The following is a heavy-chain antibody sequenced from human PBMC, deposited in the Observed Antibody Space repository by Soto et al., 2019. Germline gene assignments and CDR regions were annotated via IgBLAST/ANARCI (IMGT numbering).Heavy chain of an antibody. CDR1: GFTFSDYG. V-gene: IGHV3-30*03. D-gene: IGHD3-3*01. CDR2: ISYDGSDK. CDR3: ATMERLFDY. Sequence: QLQLVESGGGVVQPGRSLRLSCAASGFTFSDYGMHWVRQAPGTGLEWVAVISYDGSDKYYADSVKGRFTISRDNSKNRLYLQMNSVRAEDTAVYYCATMERLFDYWGQGTLVTVSS. J-gene: IGHJ4*02.